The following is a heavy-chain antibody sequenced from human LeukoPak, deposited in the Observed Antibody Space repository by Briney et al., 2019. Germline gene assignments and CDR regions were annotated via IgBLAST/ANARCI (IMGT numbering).Heavy chain of an antibody. CDR3: VSFYETN. D-gene: IGHD2-2*01. CDR1: GNYW. CDR2: ANSDGSWT. V-gene: IGHV3-74*01. Sequence: GGSLRLSCAASGNYWMHWVRQAPGKGLVWVSHANSDGSWTSHADSVKGRFTISKDNAKNTVYLQMNNLRTEDTAVYYCVSFYETNWGRGTLVTVSS. J-gene: IGHJ4*02.